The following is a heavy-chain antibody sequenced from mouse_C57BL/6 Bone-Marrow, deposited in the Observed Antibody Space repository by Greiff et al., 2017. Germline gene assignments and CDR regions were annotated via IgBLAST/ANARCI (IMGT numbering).Heavy chain of an antibody. Sequence: VQLQQPGAELVKPGASVTLSCKASGYTFTGSWITWVKQRPGQGLEWIGDIYPGSGSTNYNEKFKGKATLTADTSSSTAYMQLSSLTSEDSAVYYCARWYYGCSPYYCALDVWGQGTSVTVSS. D-gene: IGHD2-2*01. CDR3: ARWYYGCSPYYCALDV. V-gene: IGHV1-55*01. J-gene: IGHJ4*01. CDR1: GYTFTGSW. CDR2: IYPGSGST.